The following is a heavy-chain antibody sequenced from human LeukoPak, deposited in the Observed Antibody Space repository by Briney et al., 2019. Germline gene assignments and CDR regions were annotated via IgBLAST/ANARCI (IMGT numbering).Heavy chain of an antibody. D-gene: IGHD3-22*01. V-gene: IGHV3-20*04. J-gene: IGHJ4*02. CDR1: GFIFDDYD. CDR3: ARGLMGGYPYFEN. Sequence: GGSLRLSCAASGFIFDDYDMNWVRQAPGKGLEWVSHINWNCNNIGYGDSVKGRFTISRDNSKNSLYLQMNSLRAEDTAFYYCARGLMGGYPYFENWGQGTLVTVSS. CDR2: INWNCNNI.